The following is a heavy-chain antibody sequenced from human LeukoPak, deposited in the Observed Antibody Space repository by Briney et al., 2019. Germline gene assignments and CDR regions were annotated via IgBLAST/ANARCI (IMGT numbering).Heavy chain of an antibody. J-gene: IGHJ2*01. Sequence: GGSLRLSCAASGFTFSSYSMNWVRQAPGKGLEWVSSISIGSTYTYYVDSVKGRFTISRDNAKNSLYLQMNSLRAEDTAVYYCVGSDTIGYTPREWDYWFFDLWGRGTLVTVSS. D-gene: IGHD3-16*02. CDR2: ISIGSTYT. V-gene: IGHV3-21*01. CDR1: GFTFSSYS. CDR3: VGSDTIGYTPREWDYWFFDL.